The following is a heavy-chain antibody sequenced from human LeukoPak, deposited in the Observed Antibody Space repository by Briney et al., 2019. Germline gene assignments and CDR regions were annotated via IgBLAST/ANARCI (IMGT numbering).Heavy chain of an antibody. V-gene: IGHV4-34*01. CDR2: INHSGST. Sequence: SETLSLTCAVYGGSFSGYYWSWIRQPPGKGLEWIGEINHSGSTNYNPSLKSRVTISVDTSKDQFSLKLSSVTAADTAVYYCARDPNYYGSGSYRNFDYWGQGTLVTVSS. D-gene: IGHD3-10*01. CDR3: ARDPNYYGSGSYRNFDY. CDR1: GGSFSGYY. J-gene: IGHJ4*02.